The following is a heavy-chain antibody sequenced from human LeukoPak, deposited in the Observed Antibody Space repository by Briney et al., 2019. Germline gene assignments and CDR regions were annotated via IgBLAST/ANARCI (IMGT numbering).Heavy chain of an antibody. CDR2: INHSGST. J-gene: IGHJ5*02. V-gene: IGHV4-34*01. D-gene: IGHD3-10*01. Sequence: SETLSLTGAGYGGSFSGYYWSWIRQPPGKGLEWIGEINHSGSTNYNPSLKSRVTISVDTSKNQFSLKLSSVTAADTAVYYCERGTPYYGSGRKPNWFDPWGQGTLVTVSS. CDR3: ERGTPYYGSGRKPNWFDP. CDR1: GGSFSGYY.